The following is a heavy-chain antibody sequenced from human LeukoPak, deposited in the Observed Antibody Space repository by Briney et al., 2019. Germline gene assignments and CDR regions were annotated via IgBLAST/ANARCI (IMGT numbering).Heavy chain of an antibody. CDR2: FSGSGGST. J-gene: IGHJ4*02. CDR1: GFTVSSNY. CDR3: AKDPIFSGSYGVFDY. D-gene: IGHD1-26*01. V-gene: IGHV3-23*01. Sequence: GGSLRLSCAASGFTVSSNYMSWVRQAPGKGLDWVSTFSGSGGSTNYADSAEGRFTISRDNSKNTLYLQMNSLRAGDTAVYYCAKDPIFSGSYGVFDYWGLGTLVTVSS.